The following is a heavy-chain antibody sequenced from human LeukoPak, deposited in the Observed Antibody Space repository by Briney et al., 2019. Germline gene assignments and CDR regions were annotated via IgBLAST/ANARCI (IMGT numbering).Heavy chain of an antibody. D-gene: IGHD5-18*01. V-gene: IGHV4-59*01. CDR2: IHNSGST. CDR3: ARVGYSYGYVDY. J-gene: IGHJ4*02. Sequence: SENLPLTCTVSGGSITSYYWSWIRQPPGKGLEWIGHIHNSGSTNYNPSLKSRVTISADTSKNQFSLKLSSVTAADTAVYYCARVGYSYGYVDYWGQGTLVIVSS. CDR1: GGSITSYY.